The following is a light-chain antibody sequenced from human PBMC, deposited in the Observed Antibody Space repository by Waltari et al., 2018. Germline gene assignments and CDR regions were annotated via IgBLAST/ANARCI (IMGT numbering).Light chain of an antibody. CDR1: QSLLSTSNNQNY. V-gene: IGKV4-1*01. CDR2: WAS. J-gene: IGKJ4*01. Sequence: IVITQSPDSLGVSLGERATINCRSSQSLLSTSNNQNYLVWYQQKPGQPPRLLMYWASLRESGVPERFSGSGSATDFTLTISSLQAEDVAVYYCQQYYTSPLTFGGGTKVEIK. CDR3: QQYYTSPLT.